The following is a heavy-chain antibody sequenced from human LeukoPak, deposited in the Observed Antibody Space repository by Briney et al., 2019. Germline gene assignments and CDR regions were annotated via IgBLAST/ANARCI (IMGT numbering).Heavy chain of an antibody. D-gene: IGHD2-2*01. Sequence: GGSLRLSCAASGFTFSDYYMSWVRQAPGEGLEWVSYITNSGNSKSYADSVKGRFTISRDTSKNTLYLQMNSLRAEDTAIYYCAKEVVPGTSRSFDYWGQGTLVTVSS. V-gene: IGHV3-11*05. J-gene: IGHJ4*02. CDR2: ITNSGNSK. CDR3: AKEVVPGTSRSFDY. CDR1: GFTFSDYY.